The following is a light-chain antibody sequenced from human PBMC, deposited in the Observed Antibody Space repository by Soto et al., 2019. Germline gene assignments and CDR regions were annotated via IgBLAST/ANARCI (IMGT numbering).Light chain of an antibody. CDR1: QRITNY. Sequence: DIQMTHSPSSLAASVGDRATITCRASQRITNYLNWYQQKPGKAPKLLIYAASSLQSGVPSRFRGSGDGTDFTLTIAGLQPDDFATYHCQQSHSTPWTFGQGTKVDIK. CDR2: AAS. V-gene: IGKV1-39*01. J-gene: IGKJ1*01. CDR3: QQSHSTPWT.